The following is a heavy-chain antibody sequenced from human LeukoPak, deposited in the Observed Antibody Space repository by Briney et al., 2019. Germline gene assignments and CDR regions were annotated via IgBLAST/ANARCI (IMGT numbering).Heavy chain of an antibody. CDR1: GITFSSYS. V-gene: IGHV3-48*01. D-gene: IGHD3-10*01. Sequence: GGSLRLSCAASGITFSSYSMNWVRQAPGKGLEWVSYISSSSSTIYYADSVKGRFTISRDNAKNSLYLQMNSLRAEDTAVYYCARGRLLWFGELNAGLDYWGQGTLVTVSS. CDR2: ISSSSSTI. CDR3: ARGRLLWFGELNAGLDY. J-gene: IGHJ4*02.